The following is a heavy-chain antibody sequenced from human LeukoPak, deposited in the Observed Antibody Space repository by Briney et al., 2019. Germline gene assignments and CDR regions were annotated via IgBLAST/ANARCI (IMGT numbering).Heavy chain of an antibody. J-gene: IGHJ4*02. CDR1: GFTFSSYG. V-gene: IGHV3-30*02. CDR2: IQFDGSNK. D-gene: IGHD3-16*01. Sequence: PGGSLRLSCAASGFTFSSYGMHWVRQAPGKGLEWVAFIQFDGSNKYHADSVKGRFTISRDNSKNTLYLQMNSLRAEDTAVYYCAKGTSGGPYWGQGTLVTVSS. CDR3: AKGTSGGPY.